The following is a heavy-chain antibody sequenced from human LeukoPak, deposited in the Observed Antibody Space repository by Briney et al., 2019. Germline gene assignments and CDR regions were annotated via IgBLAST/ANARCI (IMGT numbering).Heavy chain of an antibody. CDR1: GFTFSSYA. J-gene: IGHJ5*02. CDR3: AKGGIVVVPAAIGPYNWFDP. Sequence: PGGSLRLSCAASGFTFSSYAMSWVRQAPGKGLEWVSAISGSGGSTAYADSVKGRFTISRDNSKNTLYLQMNGLRAEDTAVYYCAKGGIVVVPAAIGPYNWFDPWGQGTLVTVSS. D-gene: IGHD2-2*01. CDR2: ISGSGGST. V-gene: IGHV3-23*01.